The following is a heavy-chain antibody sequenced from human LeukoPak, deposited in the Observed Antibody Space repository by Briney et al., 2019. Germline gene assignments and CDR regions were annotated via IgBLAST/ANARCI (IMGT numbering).Heavy chain of an antibody. CDR3: ARSQPYCGRTTCSFDY. Sequence: QPGGSLRLSCAASGFIFDAYTMHWVRQAPGKGLEWVSLITWDGGSTYYADSVKGRFTISRDNSKKSLYLQMNSLRSEDTALYFCARSQPYCGRTTCSFDYWGQGTLVTVSS. CDR2: ITWDGGST. D-gene: IGHD2-2*01. J-gene: IGHJ4*02. CDR1: GFIFDAYT. V-gene: IGHV3-43*01.